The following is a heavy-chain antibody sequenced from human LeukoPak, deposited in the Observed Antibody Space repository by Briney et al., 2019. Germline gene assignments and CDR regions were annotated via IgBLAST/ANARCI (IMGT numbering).Heavy chain of an antibody. CDR3: ARDKLGYFDWLSYWFDP. V-gene: IGHV3-33*01. CDR1: GFTLSSYG. CDR2: IWYDGSNK. J-gene: IGHJ5*02. Sequence: GGSLRLSCAASGFTLSSYGMHWVRQAPGKGLEWVAAIWYDGSNKYYADSVKGRFTISRDNSKNTLYLKMNSLRAEDTAVYYCARDKLGYFDWLSYWFDPWGQGTLVTVSS. D-gene: IGHD3-9*01.